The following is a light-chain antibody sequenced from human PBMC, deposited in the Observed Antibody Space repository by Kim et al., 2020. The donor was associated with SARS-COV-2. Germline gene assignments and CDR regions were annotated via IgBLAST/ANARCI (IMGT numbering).Light chain of an antibody. CDR3: QVGDSSGDQPV. CDR1: NIESKS. CDR2: YDV. J-gene: IGLJ3*02. V-gene: IGLV3-21*04. Sequence: SYELTQPPSVSVAPGKTATITCGGNNIESKSVHWYQQKPGQAPVMVIFYDVDRPSGIPERFSGSNSVNMATPTISGVEAGDEADYSCQVGDSSGDQPVFGRGTQLTVL.